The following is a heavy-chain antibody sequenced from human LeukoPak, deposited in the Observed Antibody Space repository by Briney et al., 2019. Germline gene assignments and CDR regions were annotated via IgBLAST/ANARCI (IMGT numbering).Heavy chain of an antibody. CDR3: ARKGSSWTAPLGY. J-gene: IGHJ4*02. CDR1: GFTFSSYS. V-gene: IGHV3-21*05. D-gene: IGHD6-13*01. CDR2: ISSSSSYI. Sequence: GGSLRLSCAASGFTFSSYSMNWVRQAPGKGLEWVSYISSSSSYIYYADSVKGRFTISRDNAKNSLYLQMNSLRAEDTAVYYCARKGSSWTAPLGYWGQGTLVTVSS.